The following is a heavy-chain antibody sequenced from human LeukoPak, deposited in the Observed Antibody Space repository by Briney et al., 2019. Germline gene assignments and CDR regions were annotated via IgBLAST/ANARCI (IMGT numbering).Heavy chain of an antibody. V-gene: IGHV4-30-4*08. J-gene: IGHJ5*02. D-gene: IGHD2-2*01. CDR3: ARVGGRLVPAAYWFDP. CDR2: IYYSGST. CDR1: GGSISSGDYY. Sequence: SETLSLTCTVSGGSISSGDYYWSWIRQPPGKGLEWIGYIYYSGSTYYNPSLKSRVTISVDTSKNQFSLKLSSVTAADTAVYYCARVGGRLVPAAYWFDPWGQGTLVTFSS.